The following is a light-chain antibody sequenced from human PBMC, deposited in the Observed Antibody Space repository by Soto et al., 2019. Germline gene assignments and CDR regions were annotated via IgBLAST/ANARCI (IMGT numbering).Light chain of an antibody. Sequence: QSALTQPASVSGSPGQSITISCTGTSSDVGSYNLVSWYQQHPDKAPKLMIYEVSKRPSGVSNRFSGSKSGNTASLTISGLQAEDEADYYCCSYAGSSTLGVFGGGTKLTVL. J-gene: IGLJ2*01. V-gene: IGLV2-23*02. CDR2: EVS. CDR3: CSYAGSSTLGV. CDR1: SSDVGSYNL.